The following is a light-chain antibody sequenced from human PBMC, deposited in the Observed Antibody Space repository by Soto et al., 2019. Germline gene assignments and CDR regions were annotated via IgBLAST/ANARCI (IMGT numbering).Light chain of an antibody. J-gene: IGKJ4*01. V-gene: IGKV3-20*01. CDR1: QSVSGSY. CDR2: GAS. Sequence: EIVLTQSPGTLSLSPGERATLSCRASQSVSGSYLAWYQQKPGQAPRLLIYGASSRATGIPDRFSGSGSGTDFTLTISRLEPEDFAVYYSQQYGSSPLTFGRGTKVEIK. CDR3: QQYGSSPLT.